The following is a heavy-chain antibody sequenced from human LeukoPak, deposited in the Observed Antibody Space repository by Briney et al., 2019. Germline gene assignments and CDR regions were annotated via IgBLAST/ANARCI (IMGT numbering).Heavy chain of an antibody. V-gene: IGHV4-31*03. Sequence: PSETLSLNGTVSGGSISIGGYYWSWIRQHQGKGLEWIGYIYYSGITYYNPSLKIRVTISVDTSKNQFSLYLSSVTAADTAVYYCARVTSGEFADYWGQGTLVTVSS. CDR1: GGSISIGGYY. CDR3: ARVTSGEFADY. D-gene: IGHD3-10*01. J-gene: IGHJ4*02. CDR2: IYYSGIT.